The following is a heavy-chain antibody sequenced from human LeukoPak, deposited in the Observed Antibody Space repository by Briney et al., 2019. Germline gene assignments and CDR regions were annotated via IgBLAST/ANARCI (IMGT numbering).Heavy chain of an antibody. J-gene: IGHJ6*02. Sequence: SETLSLTCTVSGGSISSAGYYWSWIRQHPGKGLEWIGYIYYSGSTYYNPSLKSRVIISVDTSKNQFSLKLSSVTAADTAVYYCGRAQQGAAGGWYYYHGVDVWGQGTTVTVSS. CDR2: IYYSGST. D-gene: IGHD6-13*01. CDR3: GRAQQGAAGGWYYYHGVDV. V-gene: IGHV4-31*03. CDR1: GGSISSAGYY.